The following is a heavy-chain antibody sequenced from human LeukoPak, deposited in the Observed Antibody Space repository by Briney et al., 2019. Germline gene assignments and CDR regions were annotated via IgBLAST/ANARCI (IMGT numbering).Heavy chain of an antibody. Sequence: SETLSLTCTVSGGSISSSSYYWGWIRQPPGKGLEWIGSIYYSGSTYYNPSLKSRVTISVDMSKNQFSLKLSSVTAADTAVYYCARGKSQYDYVWGSYRNPDRYFDYWGQGTLVTVSS. CDR3: ARGKSQYDYVWGSYRNPDRYFDY. V-gene: IGHV4-39*01. CDR1: GGSISSSSYY. J-gene: IGHJ4*02. D-gene: IGHD3-16*02. CDR2: IYYSGST.